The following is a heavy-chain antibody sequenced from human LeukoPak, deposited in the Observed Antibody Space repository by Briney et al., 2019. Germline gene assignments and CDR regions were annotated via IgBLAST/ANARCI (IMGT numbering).Heavy chain of an antibody. Sequence: GGSLRLSCAGSGFIFSNYAMIWVRQAPGKGLEWVSAIGGSGGSTYYADSVKGRFIISRDNFKNTLYLQMNSLRAEDTAVYYCAKDYVSGTTDYWGQGTLVTVSS. V-gene: IGHV3-23*01. CDR1: GFIFSNYA. D-gene: IGHD1-14*01. CDR2: IGGSGGST. CDR3: AKDYVSGTTDY. J-gene: IGHJ4*02.